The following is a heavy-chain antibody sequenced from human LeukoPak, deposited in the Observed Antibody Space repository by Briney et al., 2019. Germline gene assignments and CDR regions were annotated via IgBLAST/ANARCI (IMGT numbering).Heavy chain of an antibody. CDR1: GFTLSTYA. D-gene: IGHD2-15*01. J-gene: IGHJ5*02. CDR2: ISASGDSS. CDR3: RRQFLVGVS. V-gene: IGHV3-23*01. Sequence: PGGSLRLSCTASGFTLSTYAMNWVRQAPGKGLEWVSSISASGDSSDYTDSVKGQFTISRDNSKNTLYLQMNSLSAEDTAMYYCRRQFLVGVSWGPGTLVTVSS.